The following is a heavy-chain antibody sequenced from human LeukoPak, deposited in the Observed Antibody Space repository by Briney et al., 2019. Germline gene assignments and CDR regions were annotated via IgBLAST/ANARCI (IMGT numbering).Heavy chain of an antibody. V-gene: IGHV1-46*01. CDR1: GYTFTSYY. CDR3: ARDVWFGESNFDY. Sequence: ASVKVSCKASGYTFTSYYMHWVRQAPGQGLEWMGIINPSGGSTSYAQKFQGRVTITRDTSASTAYMELSSLRSEDTAVYYCARDVWFGESNFDYWGQGTLVTASS. CDR2: INPSGGST. D-gene: IGHD3-10*01. J-gene: IGHJ4*02.